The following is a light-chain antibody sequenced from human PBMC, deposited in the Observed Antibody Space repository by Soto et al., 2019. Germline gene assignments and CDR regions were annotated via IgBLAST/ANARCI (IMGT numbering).Light chain of an antibody. Sequence: DIQMTQSPSSLSASVRDRFTITGRLSQGISNYLAWYQQKPGKVPKLLIYAASTLQSGVPSRFSGSGSGTDFTLTISSLQPEDVATYYCQKYNSAPPWTFGQGTKVDIK. J-gene: IGKJ1*01. CDR1: QGISNY. CDR2: AAS. V-gene: IGKV1-27*01. CDR3: QKYNSAPPWT.